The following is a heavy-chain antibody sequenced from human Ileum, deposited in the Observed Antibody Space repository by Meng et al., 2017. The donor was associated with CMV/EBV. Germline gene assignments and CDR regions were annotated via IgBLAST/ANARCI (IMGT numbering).Heavy chain of an antibody. V-gene: IGHV6-1*01. D-gene: IGHD1-14*01. Sequence: SQTLSLTRVISGDSFSSNSAAWNWIRQSPSRGLEWLGRTYDGSNWNNDYAASVKSRITVNPETSNNQFSLPLNSVTPEDTVVYYCSRVKMMTGIDSWGQGTLVTVSS. CDR2: TYDGSNWNN. J-gene: IGHJ4*02. CDR1: GDSFSSNSAA. CDR3: SRVKMMTGIDS.